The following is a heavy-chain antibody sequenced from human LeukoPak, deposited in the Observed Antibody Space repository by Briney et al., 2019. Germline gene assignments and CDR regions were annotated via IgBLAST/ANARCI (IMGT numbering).Heavy chain of an antibody. V-gene: IGHV3-53*01. CDR1: GFTFSDYY. D-gene: IGHD6-19*01. Sequence: PGGSLRLSCAASGFTFSDYYMSWVRQAPGKGLEWVSVIYSGGSTYYADSVKGRFTISRDNSKNTLYLQMNSLRAEDTAVYYCASGEWLPPDYWGQGTLVTVSS. CDR3: ASGEWLPPDY. J-gene: IGHJ4*02. CDR2: IYSGGST.